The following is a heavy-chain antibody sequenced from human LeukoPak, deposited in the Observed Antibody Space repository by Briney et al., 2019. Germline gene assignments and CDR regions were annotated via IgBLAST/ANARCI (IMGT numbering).Heavy chain of an antibody. Sequence: GGSLRLSCAASGFTFSSYAMSWVRQAPGKGLEWVSAISGSGGSTYYADSVKGRFTISRDNSKNTLYLQMNSLRAEDTAVYYCAKGNTMVRGVLLNGFDYWGQGTLVTVSS. CDR1: GFTFSSYA. V-gene: IGHV3-23*01. CDR3: AKGNTMVRGVLLNGFDY. D-gene: IGHD3-10*01. CDR2: ISGSGGST. J-gene: IGHJ4*02.